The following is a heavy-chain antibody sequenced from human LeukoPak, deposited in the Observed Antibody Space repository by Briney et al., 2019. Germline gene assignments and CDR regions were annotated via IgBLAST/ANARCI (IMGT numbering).Heavy chain of an antibody. D-gene: IGHD6-13*01. CDR1: GFIFNDFW. J-gene: IGHJ4*02. CDR3: APPPIAATGN. V-gene: IGHV3-7*01. Sequence: GGSLRLSCTASGFIFNDFWMSWVRQAPGEGLEWVANIRQDGGAKNYVDSVKGRFTISRDNAKKSLYLQMNILRAEDTAVYYCAPPPIAATGNWGQGTLVTVSS. CDR2: IRQDGGAK.